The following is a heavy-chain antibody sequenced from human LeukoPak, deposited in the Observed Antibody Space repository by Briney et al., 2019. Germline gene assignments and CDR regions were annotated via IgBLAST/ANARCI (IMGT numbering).Heavy chain of an antibody. CDR2: IYISGST. D-gene: IGHD5-24*01. Sequence: SETLSLTCTVSGASITTYYWSWIRQPAAKGLEWIGRIYISGSTSYNPSLKSRVTMSLDTSKNQFSLNLSSVTAADTAVYYCARGGERWLQPFDYWGQGTLVTVAS. J-gene: IGHJ4*02. CDR3: ARGGERWLQPFDY. V-gene: IGHV4-4*07. CDR1: GASITTYY.